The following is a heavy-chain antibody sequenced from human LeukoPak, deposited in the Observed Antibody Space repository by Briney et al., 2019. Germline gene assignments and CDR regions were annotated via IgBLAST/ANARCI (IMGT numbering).Heavy chain of an antibody. CDR2: IKEDGSEK. J-gene: IGHJ4*02. CDR3: ARYHWNDVAY. D-gene: IGHD1-1*01. Sequence: GGSLRLSCAASGFTFSDYWMNWVHQAPGKGLEWVANIKEDGSEKYYVDSVRGRFTISRDNAKNSLYLQMNSLRAEDSAVYYCARYHWNDVAYWGQGTLVTVSS. V-gene: IGHV3-7*01. CDR1: GFTFSDYW.